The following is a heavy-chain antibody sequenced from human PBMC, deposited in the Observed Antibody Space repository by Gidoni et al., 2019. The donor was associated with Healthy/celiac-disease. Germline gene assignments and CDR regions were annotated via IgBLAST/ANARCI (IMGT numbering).Heavy chain of an antibody. D-gene: IGHD6-13*01. CDR3: AREEYSSSWYGLGYYYYGMDV. CDR2: ISSSSSTI. V-gene: IGHV3-48*02. CDR1: GFTFSSYS. J-gene: IGHJ6*02. Sequence: EVQLVESGGGLVQPGGSLRLSCAASGFTFSSYSMTWVRQAPGKGLEWVSYISSSSSTIYYADSVKGRFTISRDNAKNSLYLQMNSLRDEDTAVYYCAREEYSSSWYGLGYYYYGMDVWGQGTTVTVSS.